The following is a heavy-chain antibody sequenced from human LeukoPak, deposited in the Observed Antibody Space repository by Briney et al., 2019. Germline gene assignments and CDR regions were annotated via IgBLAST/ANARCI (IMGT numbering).Heavy chain of an antibody. CDR1: GGSISSYY. CDR2: IYYSGST. CDR3: ARGRIGDILTGYLDY. Sequence: SETLSLTCTVSGGSISSYYWSWIRQPPGKGLEWIGYIYYSGSTNYNPSLKSRVTISVDTSKNQFSLKLSSVTAADTAVYYCARGRIGDILTGYLDYWGQGTLVTASS. J-gene: IGHJ4*02. D-gene: IGHD3-9*01. V-gene: IGHV4-59*01.